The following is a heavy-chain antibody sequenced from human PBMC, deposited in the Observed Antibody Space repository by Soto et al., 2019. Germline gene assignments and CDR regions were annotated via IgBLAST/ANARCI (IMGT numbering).Heavy chain of an antibody. Sequence: PGGSLRLSCVASGFTFSSYAMHWVRQAPGKGLEWVAVISYDGSNKYYADSVKGRFTISRDNSKNTLYLQMNSLRAEDTAVYYCARDAVIVVVPAASDYYYGMDVWGQGTTVTVSS. J-gene: IGHJ6*02. CDR1: GFTFSSYA. CDR3: ARDAVIVVVPAASDYYYGMDV. CDR2: ISYDGSNK. D-gene: IGHD2-2*01. V-gene: IGHV3-30-3*01.